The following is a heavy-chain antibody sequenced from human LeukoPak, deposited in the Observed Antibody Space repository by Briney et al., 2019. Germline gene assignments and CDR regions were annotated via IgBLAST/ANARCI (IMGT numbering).Heavy chain of an antibody. CDR1: GFTFSKAY. CDR2: IWYDGTDT. Sequence: GGSLRLSCGASGFTFSKAYMSWVRQAPGKGLEWVALIWYDGTDTYYADSVKGRFTISRDDSKNTVYLQMNSLRAEDTALYYCARGFLDFDYWGHGTLVTVSS. J-gene: IGHJ4*01. D-gene: IGHD3-3*01. V-gene: IGHV3-33*07. CDR3: ARGFLDFDY.